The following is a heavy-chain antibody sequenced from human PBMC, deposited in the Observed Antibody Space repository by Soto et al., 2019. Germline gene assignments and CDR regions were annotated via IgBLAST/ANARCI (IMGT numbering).Heavy chain of an antibody. CDR1: GFTFSSYG. J-gene: IGHJ4*02. CDR2: ISYDGSNK. CDR3: AKDLGDGYNSRDY. D-gene: IGHD5-12*01. V-gene: IGHV3-30*18. Sequence: QVQLVESGGGVVQPGRSLRLSCAASGFTFSSYGMHWVRQAPGKGLEWVAVISYDGSNKYYADSVKGRFTISRDNSKNTLYLQMNSLRAEETAVYYCAKDLGDGYNSRDYWGQGTLVTVSS.